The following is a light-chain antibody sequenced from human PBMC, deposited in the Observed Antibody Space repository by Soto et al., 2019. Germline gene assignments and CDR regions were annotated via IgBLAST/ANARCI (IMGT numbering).Light chain of an antibody. CDR2: GAS. CDR1: QSISNTF. J-gene: IGKJ1*01. CDR3: QQYYRSWT. V-gene: IGKV3-20*01. Sequence: EIVLTQSPGTLSLSPGEGATLSCRASQSISNTFLAWYQQRPGQAPRILIYGASRRATGIPDRFSGSGSGTDFTLTISRLEPEDVALYYCQQYYRSWTFGQGTKVEMK.